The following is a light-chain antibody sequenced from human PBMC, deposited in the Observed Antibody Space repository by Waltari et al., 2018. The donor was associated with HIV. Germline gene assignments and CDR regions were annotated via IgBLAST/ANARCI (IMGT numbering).Light chain of an antibody. Sequence: ETVMTQSPATLSVSPGEGATLSCRASQSVSSNVAWYQQTPGQAPRLLIYGASTRATGVPARFSGSGSGTEFTLTISSLQSEDFAVYYCQQYKNWWTFGQGTKVEIK. V-gene: IGKV3-15*01. J-gene: IGKJ1*01. CDR1: QSVSSN. CDR2: GAS. CDR3: QQYKNWWT.